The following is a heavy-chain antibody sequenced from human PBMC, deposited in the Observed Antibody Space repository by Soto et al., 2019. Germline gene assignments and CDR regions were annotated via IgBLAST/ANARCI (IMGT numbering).Heavy chain of an antibody. V-gene: IGHV4-4*02. CDR1: GGSISSSNW. Sequence: QVQLQESGPGLVKPSGTLSLTCAVSGGSISSSNWWSWVRQPPGKGLEWIGGIYHSGSTNYNPSLKSRVTISLDKSKHQFSLKLSSVTAEDTAVYYCASVPGYCSGGSCYYYYYGMDVWGQGTTVTVSS. CDR3: ASVPGYCSGGSCYYYYYGMDV. CDR2: IYHSGST. D-gene: IGHD2-15*01. J-gene: IGHJ6*02.